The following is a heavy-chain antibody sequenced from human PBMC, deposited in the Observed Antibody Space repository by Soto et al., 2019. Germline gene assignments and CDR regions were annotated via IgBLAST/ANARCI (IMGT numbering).Heavy chain of an antibody. V-gene: IGHV3-7*01. D-gene: IGHD1-20*01. Sequence: GGSLRLSCAASGFTFSSYWMSWVRQAPGKGLEWVANIKQDGSEKYYVDSVKGRFTISRDNAKNSLYLQMNSLRAEDTAVYYCAREGHITGTTWVDLDAFDIWGQGTMVTVSS. J-gene: IGHJ3*02. CDR1: GFTFSSYW. CDR2: IKQDGSEK. CDR3: AREGHITGTTWVDLDAFDI.